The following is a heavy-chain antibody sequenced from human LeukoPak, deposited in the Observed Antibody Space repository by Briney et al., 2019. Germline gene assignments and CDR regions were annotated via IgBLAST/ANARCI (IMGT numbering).Heavy chain of an antibody. V-gene: IGHV1-69*05. CDR1: GGTFSSYA. CDR3: ARDRCSGGRCYSLSVGHMDV. J-gene: IGHJ6*03. CDR2: IIPIFGTA. D-gene: IGHD2-15*01. Sequence: SVKVSCKASGGTFSSYAISWVRQAPGQGLEWMGGIIPIFGTANYAQKLQGRVTMTTDTSTSTAYMELRSLRSDDTAVYYCARDRCSGGRCYSLSVGHMDVWGKGTTVTVSS.